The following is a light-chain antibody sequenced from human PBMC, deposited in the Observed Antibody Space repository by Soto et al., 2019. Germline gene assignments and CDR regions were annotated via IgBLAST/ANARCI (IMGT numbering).Light chain of an antibody. Sequence: QLVLTQSSSASASLGSSVKLTCTLSSGHSSYIIAWHQQQPGKAPRYLMKLEGSGSYNKGSGVPDRFSGSSSGADRYLTISNLQFEDEADYYCETWESNTQDFGTGTKLTVL. V-gene: IGLV4-60*02. CDR1: SGHSSYI. CDR2: LEGSGSY. CDR3: ETWESNTQD. J-gene: IGLJ1*01.